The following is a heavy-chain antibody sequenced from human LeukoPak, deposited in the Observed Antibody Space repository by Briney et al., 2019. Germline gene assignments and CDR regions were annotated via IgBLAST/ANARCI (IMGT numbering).Heavy chain of an antibody. D-gene: IGHD6-13*01. Sequence: ASVKVSCKASGYTFTGYYMHWVRQAPGQGLEWVGWINPNSGGTNYAQKFQGRVTMTRDTPISTAYMELSRLTSDDTAVYYCARVVAAARDYWGQGTLVTVSS. CDR1: GYTFTGYY. V-gene: IGHV1-2*02. J-gene: IGHJ4*02. CDR2: INPNSGGT. CDR3: ARVVAAARDY.